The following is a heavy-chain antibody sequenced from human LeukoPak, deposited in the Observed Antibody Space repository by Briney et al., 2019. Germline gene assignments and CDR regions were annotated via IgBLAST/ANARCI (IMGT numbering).Heavy chain of an antibody. CDR1: GGSFSGYY. J-gene: IGHJ4*02. D-gene: IGHD5-18*01. CDR2: INHSGST. CDR3: ARGPHTAMGSVDY. V-gene: IGHV4-34*01. Sequence: SETLSLTCAVYGGSFSGYYWGWIRQPPGKGLEWIGEINHSGSTNYNPSLKSRVTISVDTSKNQFSLKLSSVTAADTAVYYCARGPHTAMGSVDYWGQGTLVTVSS.